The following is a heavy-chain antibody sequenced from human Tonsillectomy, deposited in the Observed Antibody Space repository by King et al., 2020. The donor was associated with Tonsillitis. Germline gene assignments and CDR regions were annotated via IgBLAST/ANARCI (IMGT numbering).Heavy chain of an antibody. CDR3: ARRNYYDSSGYPYFDY. CDR2: IYYSGST. V-gene: IGHV4-59*08. CDR1: GCSISSYY. J-gene: IGHJ4*02. D-gene: IGHD3-22*01. Sequence: VQLQESGPGLVKPSETLSLTCTVSGCSISSYYWSWIRQPPGKGLEWSGYIYYSGSTNYNPSLKSRVTISVDTSKNQFSLKLNSVTAADTAVYYCARRNYYDSSGYPYFDYWGQGTLVTVSS.